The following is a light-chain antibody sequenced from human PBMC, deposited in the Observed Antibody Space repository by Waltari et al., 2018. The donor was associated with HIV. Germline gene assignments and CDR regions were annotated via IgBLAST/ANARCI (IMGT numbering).Light chain of an antibody. CDR2: EGS. Sequence: QSALTQPASVSGSPGQSIPISCTGTSSDGGRYNLVSWYTQHPGKAPKLMIYEGSKRPSGVSNRFSGSKSGNTASLTISGLQAEDEADYYCCSYAGSSTYWVFGGGTKLTVL. CDR1: SSDGGRYNL. CDR3: CSYAGSSTYWV. J-gene: IGLJ3*02. V-gene: IGLV2-23*01.